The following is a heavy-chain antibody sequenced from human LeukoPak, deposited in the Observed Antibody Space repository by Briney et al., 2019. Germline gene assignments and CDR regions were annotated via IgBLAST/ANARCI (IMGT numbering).Heavy chain of an antibody. CDR3: ARVHSSGWYGGLDP. J-gene: IGHJ5*02. V-gene: IGHV1-18*01. D-gene: IGHD6-19*01. Sequence: ASVKLSCKASGYTSSSYCFSWVRQAPGQGLEWMGWISAYNGKTDYAQKLQRRVTMTTDTSTSTAYMELRSLRSDDTAVYYCARVHSSGWYGGLDPWGEGSLVTVSS. CDR2: ISAYNGKT. CDR1: GYTSSSYC.